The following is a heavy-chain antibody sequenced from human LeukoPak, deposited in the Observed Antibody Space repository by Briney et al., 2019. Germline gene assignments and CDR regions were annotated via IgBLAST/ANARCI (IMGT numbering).Heavy chain of an antibody. J-gene: IGHJ6*03. Sequence: GGSLRLSCAASGFTFSSYSMNWVRQAPGKGLEWVSSISSSSSYIYYADSVKGRFTISRDNAKNSLYLQMNSLGAEDTAVYYCARDPQGIGYYYMDVWGKGTTVTVSS. D-gene: IGHD2-21*01. CDR3: ARDPQGIGYYYMDV. CDR2: ISSSSSYI. V-gene: IGHV3-21*01. CDR1: GFTFSSYS.